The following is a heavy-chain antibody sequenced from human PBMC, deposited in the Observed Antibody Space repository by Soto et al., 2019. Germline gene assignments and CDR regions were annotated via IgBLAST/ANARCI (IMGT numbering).Heavy chain of an antibody. Sequence: GGSLRLSCAASGFTFSDYYMSWIRQAPGKGLEWVSYISSSSSYTNYADSVKGRFTISRDNAKNSLYLQMNSLRAEDTAVYYCARSRGAARPFDYWGQGTLVTVSS. D-gene: IGHD6-6*01. J-gene: IGHJ4*02. CDR1: GFTFSDYY. CDR3: ARSRGAARPFDY. V-gene: IGHV3-11*06. CDR2: ISSSSSYT.